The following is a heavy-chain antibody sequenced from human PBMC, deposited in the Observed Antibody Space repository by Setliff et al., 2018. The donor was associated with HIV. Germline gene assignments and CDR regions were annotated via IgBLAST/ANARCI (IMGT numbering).Heavy chain of an antibody. CDR3: ATDVAGKYDY. V-gene: IGHV3-20*04. CDR2: INWNGAAT. CDR1: GFTFDDYG. D-gene: IGHD2-15*01. Sequence: GGSLRLSCTASGFTFDDYGMAWVRQAPGKGLEWVSGINWNGAATGYADSVKGRFTISRDNTKNSLYLQMNRLRAEDTALYYCATDVAGKYDYWGQGTLVTVSS. J-gene: IGHJ4*02.